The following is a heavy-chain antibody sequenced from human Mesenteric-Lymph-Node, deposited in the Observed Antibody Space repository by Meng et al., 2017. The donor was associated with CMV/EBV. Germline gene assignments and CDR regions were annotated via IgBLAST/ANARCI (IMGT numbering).Heavy chain of an antibody. CDR1: GYTFTDFY. CDR2: INPNSGVS. Sequence: QVQLVQSRAEEGKPAASVLVTCKASGYTFTDFYIHWWRQAPGQGLEWMGRINPNSGVSNSAQNFQGRVTMTRDTSISTAYMELGRLTSDDTAVYYCARDDVNPEGFDPWGQGTLVTVSS. V-gene: IGHV1-2*06. D-gene: IGHD2/OR15-2a*01. CDR3: ARDDVNPEGFDP. J-gene: IGHJ5*02.